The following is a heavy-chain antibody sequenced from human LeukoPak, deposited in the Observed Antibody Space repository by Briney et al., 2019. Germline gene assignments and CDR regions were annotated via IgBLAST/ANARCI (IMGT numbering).Heavy chain of an antibody. CDR2: ISYDGSNK. V-gene: IGHV3-30*04. CDR1: GFTFSSYA. Sequence: LRLSCAASGFTFSSYAMHWVRQAPGKGLEWVAVISYDGSNKYYADSVKGRFTISRDNSKNTLYLQMNSLRAEDTAVYYCAKIHYDSSPWDSWGQGTLVTVSS. CDR3: AKIHYDSSPWDS. D-gene: IGHD3-22*01. J-gene: IGHJ4*02.